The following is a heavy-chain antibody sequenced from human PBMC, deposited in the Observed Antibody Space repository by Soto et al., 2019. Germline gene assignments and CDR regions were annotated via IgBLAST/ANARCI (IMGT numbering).Heavy chain of an antibody. CDR1: GFTYTDFA. V-gene: IGHV3-30*09. D-gene: IGHD3-22*01. CDR3: ARRAWDSFYAIDV. J-gene: IGHJ6*02. Sequence: VQLVESGGGEVQPGRSLRLSCAASGFTYTDFALHWVRQAPGKGLEWVAIISYDGSDKYYADSVKGRFAISRDTPKNTLYLEMNCRRPEHTAVYFCARRAWDSFYAIDVWCQGTTVTVFS. CDR2: ISYDGSDK.